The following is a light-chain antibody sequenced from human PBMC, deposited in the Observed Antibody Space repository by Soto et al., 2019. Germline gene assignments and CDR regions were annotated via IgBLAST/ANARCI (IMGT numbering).Light chain of an antibody. CDR1: NIGSKS. CDR2: DNS. J-gene: IGLJ3*02. V-gene: IGLV3-21*02. CDR3: QVWDSSSGWV. Sequence: SSVLTQPPSVSVAPGQTARISCGGNNIGSKSVHWYQQKPGQAPVLVLYDNSDRPSGIPERFSGSNSGNTATLTSSGVEAGDEADYYCQVWDSSSGWVFGGGTKVTVL.